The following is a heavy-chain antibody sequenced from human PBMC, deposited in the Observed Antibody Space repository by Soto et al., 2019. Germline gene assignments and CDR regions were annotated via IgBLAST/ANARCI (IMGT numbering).Heavy chain of an antibody. CDR3: AKGLRFLEWLLSHDYSYMEV. CDR2: ISWNSGSI. V-gene: IGHV3-9*01. CDR1: GFTFDDYA. J-gene: IGHJ6*03. D-gene: IGHD3-3*01. Sequence: GGSLRLSCAASGFTFDDYAMHWVRQAPGKGLEWVSGISWNSGSIGYADSVKGRFTISRDNAKNSLYLQMNSLRAEDTALYYCAKGLRFLEWLLSHDYSYMEVWGKGTSVPVS.